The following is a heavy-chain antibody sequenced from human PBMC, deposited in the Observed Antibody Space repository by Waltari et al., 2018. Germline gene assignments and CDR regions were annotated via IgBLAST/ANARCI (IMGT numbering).Heavy chain of an antibody. CDR1: GGSISSSSYY. CDR3: ARHAQQWLVQD. CDR2: IYYSGST. J-gene: IGHJ4*02. D-gene: IGHD6-19*01. V-gene: IGHV4-39*01. Sequence: QLQLQESGPGLVKPSETLSLTCTVSGGSISSSSYYWGWIRQPPGKGLEWIGSIYYSGSTYYNPSLKRRVTISVDTSKNQFSLKLSSVTAADTAVYYCARHAQQWLVQDWGQGTLVTVSS.